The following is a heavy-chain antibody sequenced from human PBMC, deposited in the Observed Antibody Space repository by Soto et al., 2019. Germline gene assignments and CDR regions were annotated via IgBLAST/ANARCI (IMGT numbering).Heavy chain of an antibody. J-gene: IGHJ3*02. V-gene: IGHV3-21*01. D-gene: IGHD4-17*01. Sequence: EVQLVESGGGLVKPGGSLRLSCAASGFTFSSYSMNWVRQAPGKGLEWVSSISSSSRYIYYADSVKGRFTISRDNAKNSLYLQMNSLRAEDTAVYYCARDLDYGDYGGDAFDIWGQGTMVTVSS. CDR3: ARDLDYGDYGGDAFDI. CDR2: ISSSSRYI. CDR1: GFTFSSYS.